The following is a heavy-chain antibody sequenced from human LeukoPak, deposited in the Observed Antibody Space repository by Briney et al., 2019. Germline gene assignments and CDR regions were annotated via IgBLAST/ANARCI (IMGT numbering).Heavy chain of an antibody. Sequence: GESLKISCKGSGYIFTSYWIGWVRQLPEKVLEWMGIIYPGDSDTRYSRSLQGQVTISADKSISTSYLQWSSLKASDTAMYYCARTQQFGELDYWGQGTLVSV. CDR1: GYIFTSYW. CDR2: IYPGDSDT. V-gene: IGHV5-51*01. CDR3: ARTQQFGELDY. J-gene: IGHJ4*02. D-gene: IGHD3-10*01.